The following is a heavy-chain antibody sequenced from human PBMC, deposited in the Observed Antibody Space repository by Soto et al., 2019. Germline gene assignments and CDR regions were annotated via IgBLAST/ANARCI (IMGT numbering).Heavy chain of an antibody. CDR1: GYSFTSYW. Sequence: EVQLVQSGAEVKKPGESLKISCKGSGYSFTSYWIGWVRQMPGKGLEWMGIIYPGDSDTRYSPSFQGQVTISADKSISTAYLQWGSLKASDTAMYYCARQGPMGYQLLPYFDYWGQGTLVTVSS. D-gene: IGHD2-2*01. V-gene: IGHV5-51*01. CDR2: IYPGDSDT. CDR3: ARQGPMGYQLLPYFDY. J-gene: IGHJ4*02.